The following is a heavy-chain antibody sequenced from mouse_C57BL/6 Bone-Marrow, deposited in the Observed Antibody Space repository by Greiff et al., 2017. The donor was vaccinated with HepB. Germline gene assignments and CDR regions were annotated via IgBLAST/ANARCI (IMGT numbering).Heavy chain of an antibody. Sequence: QVQLQQPGAELVKPGASVKLSCKASGYTLTSYWMQWVKQRPGQGLEWIGEIDPSDSYTNYNQKFKGKATLTVDTSSSTAYMQLSSLTSEDSAVYYCARFAYGYGAMDYWGQGTSVTVSS. CDR1: GYTLTSYW. CDR3: ARFAYGYGAMDY. J-gene: IGHJ4*01. D-gene: IGHD2-2*01. V-gene: IGHV1-50*01. CDR2: IDPSDSYT.